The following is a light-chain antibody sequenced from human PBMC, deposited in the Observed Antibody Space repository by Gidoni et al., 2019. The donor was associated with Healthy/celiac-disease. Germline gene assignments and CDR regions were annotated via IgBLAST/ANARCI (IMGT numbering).Light chain of an antibody. V-gene: IGKV3-20*01. Sequence: DIVLTLSPGTLSLSPGERATLSCRAIQSVSSSYLAWYQQKPGQAPRLLIYGASSRATGIPDRFSGSGSGTDFTLNISRLEPEDFEVYYCQQYGSSPYTFGQGTKLEIK. CDR3: QQYGSSPYT. J-gene: IGKJ2*01. CDR1: QSVSSSY. CDR2: GAS.